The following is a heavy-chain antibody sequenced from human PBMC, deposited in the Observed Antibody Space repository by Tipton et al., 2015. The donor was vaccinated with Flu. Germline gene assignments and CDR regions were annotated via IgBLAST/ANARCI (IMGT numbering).Heavy chain of an antibody. J-gene: IGHJ4*02. CDR1: GYSFATHW. CDR3: ARMWGYWGNSTSFGSN. V-gene: IGHV5-51*03. Sequence: QSGAEVKKAGESLKISCTGSGYSFATHWIGWVRQMPGKGLEWMGVIYAGDSETSYSPSFQGQVTISVDKSISTTYLQWSSLTASDTATYYCARMWGYWGNSTSFGSNWGQGTLVTVYS. CDR2: IYAGDSET. D-gene: IGHD3-3*01.